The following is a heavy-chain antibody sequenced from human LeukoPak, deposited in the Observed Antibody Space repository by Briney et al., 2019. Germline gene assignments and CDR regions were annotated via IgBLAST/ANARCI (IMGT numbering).Heavy chain of an antibody. Sequence: GGSLRLSCAASGFTFDDYGMSWVRQAPGKGLGWVSGINWNGGSTGYADSVKGRFTISRDNAKNSVYLEMNSLRVEDTGIYYCARFTRSASYEVYWGQGTLVTVSS. CDR3: ARFTRSASYEVY. CDR2: INWNGGST. J-gene: IGHJ4*02. V-gene: IGHV3-20*04. CDR1: GFTFDDYG. D-gene: IGHD3-10*01.